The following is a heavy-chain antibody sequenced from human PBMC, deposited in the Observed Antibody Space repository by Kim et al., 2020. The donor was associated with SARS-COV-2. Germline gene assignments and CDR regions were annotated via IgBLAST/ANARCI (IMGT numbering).Heavy chain of an antibody. J-gene: IGHJ4*02. D-gene: IGHD3-3*01. Sequence: GGSLRLSCVASGFSFSTFSMNWVRQSPGGGLEWISYISPTSNIVYYRDSVKGRFAASRDNAKNSLFLHMDRLSDEDTAVYYCTRGFFGIDYWGQGTPVSVSS. V-gene: IGHV3-48*02. CDR2: ISPTSNIV. CDR3: TRGFFGIDY. CDR1: GFSFSTFS.